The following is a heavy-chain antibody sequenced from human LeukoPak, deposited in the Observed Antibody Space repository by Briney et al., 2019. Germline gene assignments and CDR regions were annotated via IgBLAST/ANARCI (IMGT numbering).Heavy chain of an antibody. J-gene: IGHJ6*03. CDR1: GYTFTGYY. V-gene: IGHV1-2*02. Sequence: GASVKVSLTASGYTFTGYYTHWVRQAPGQGLEWMGWINPNSGGTNYAQKFQGRVTMTRDTSISTAYMELSRLRSDDTAVYYCARDAHYYYQDLDLGGSATTVTVSS. CDR3: ARDAHYYYQDLDL. CDR2: INPNSGGT.